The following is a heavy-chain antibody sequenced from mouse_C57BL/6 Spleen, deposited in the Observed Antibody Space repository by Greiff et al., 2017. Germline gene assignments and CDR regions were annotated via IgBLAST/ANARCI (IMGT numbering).Heavy chain of an antibody. J-gene: IGHJ1*03. CDR3: ARITTRGYFDV. V-gene: IGHV1-64*01. CDR2: IHPNSGST. Sequence: QVQLQQPGAELVKPGASVKLSCKASGYTFTSYWMHWVKQRPGQGLEWIGMIHPNSGSTNYNEKFKSKATLTVDKSSSTAYMQLSSLTSEDSAVXYCARITTRGYFDVWGTGTTVTVSS. CDR1: GYTFTSYW. D-gene: IGHD1-1*01.